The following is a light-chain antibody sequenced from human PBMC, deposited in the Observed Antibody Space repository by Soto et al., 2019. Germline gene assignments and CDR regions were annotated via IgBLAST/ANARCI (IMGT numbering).Light chain of an antibody. CDR2: GAS. CDR3: QHYNNWPLT. Sequence: EIVMTQSPVTLSVSPGERATLSCRASQSVSSNLAWYQQKPGQAPRLLIYGASTRATGIPARFSGSGSGTEFTLIISSLQSEDFAVYYCQHYNNWPLTFGQGTKLEIK. V-gene: IGKV3-15*01. CDR1: QSVSSN. J-gene: IGKJ2*01.